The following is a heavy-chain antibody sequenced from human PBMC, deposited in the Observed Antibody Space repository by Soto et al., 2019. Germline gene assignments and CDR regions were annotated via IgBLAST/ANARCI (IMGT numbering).Heavy chain of an antibody. CDR1: GFTFSSYA. Sequence: EVQLLESGGGLVQPGGSLRLSCAASGFTFSSYAMNWVRQAPGKGLEWVSVISGSGGSTYYADSVKGRSTISRDNSKNTLYLQMNGLRAEDTAVYYCAKRTTGWYFDLWGRGTLVTVSS. CDR3: AKRTTGWYFDL. J-gene: IGHJ2*01. V-gene: IGHV3-23*01. CDR2: ISGSGGST.